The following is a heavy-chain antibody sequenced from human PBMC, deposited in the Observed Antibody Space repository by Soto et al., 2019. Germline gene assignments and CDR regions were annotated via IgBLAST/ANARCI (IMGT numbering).Heavy chain of an antibody. CDR2: ISYDGSNK. CDR1: GFTFSSYA. V-gene: IGHV3-30-3*01. CDR3: ARETDSMDV. J-gene: IGHJ6*02. Sequence: QVQLVESGGGVVQPGRSLRLSCAASGFTFSSYAMHWVRQAPGKGLEWVAVISYDGSNKYYADSVKGRLTISRDNSKNTLYLQMNSLRAQDTAVYYCARETDSMDVWGQGTTVTVSS.